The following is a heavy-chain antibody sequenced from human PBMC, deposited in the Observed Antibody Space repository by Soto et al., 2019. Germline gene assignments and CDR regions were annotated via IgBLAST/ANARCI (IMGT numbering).Heavy chain of an antibody. Sequence: QVQLVESGGGVVQPGRSLRLSCAAFGFTFDDYSMHWVRQAPGKGLEWVALISYEGSNKYYADSVKCRFTISRDNAKNTLFLEVNSMRTDDTAVYYCARPQMQDAWNDGFDIWGQGTMVTVSS. CDR1: GFTFDDYS. J-gene: IGHJ3*02. CDR2: ISYEGSNK. V-gene: IGHV3-30-3*01. D-gene: IGHD1-1*01. CDR3: ARPQMQDAWNDGFDI.